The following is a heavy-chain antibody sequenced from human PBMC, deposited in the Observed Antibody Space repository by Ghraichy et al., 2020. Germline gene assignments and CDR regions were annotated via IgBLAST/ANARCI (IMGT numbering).Heavy chain of an antibody. D-gene: IGHD6-25*01. CDR2: IYQSGNT. V-gene: IGHV4-39*07. CDR3: ARTAGYSSAWYFFDS. Sequence: SETLSLTCTVSSGSVDRSGYYWGWIRHTPGEGLQWIGSIYQSGNTYYNPSLRGRVTLSVDTSNNQFSLKVISVTAADTGLYYCARTAGYSSAWYFFDSWGKGALVTVSS. J-gene: IGHJ4*02. CDR1: SGSVDRSGYY.